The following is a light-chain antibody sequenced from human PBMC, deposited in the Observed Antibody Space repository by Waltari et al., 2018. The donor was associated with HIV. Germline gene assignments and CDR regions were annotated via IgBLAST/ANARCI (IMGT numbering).Light chain of an antibody. CDR1: SSNIENDN. CDR3: VGWDSSLSAYV. CDR2: KNF. J-gene: IGLJ1*01. V-gene: IGLV1-47*01. Sequence: QSFLTQPPSASGTPGQTVTISCYGSSSNIENDNVYWYQQLPGMTPKLLIYKNFLRPSGVPDRFAASKSGTSASLTSSGLRSADEADYYCVGWDSSLSAYVFGAGTKVAVL.